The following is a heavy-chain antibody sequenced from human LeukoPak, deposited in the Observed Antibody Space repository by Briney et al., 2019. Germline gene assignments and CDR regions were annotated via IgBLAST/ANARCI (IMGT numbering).Heavy chain of an antibody. Sequence: GGSLRLSCAGSGFTLNTYWMHWVRQGPGKGLVWASRIYSDGGRTNYADSVKGRFTISGDTAKNTLYLQMNSLRAEDTAVYYCARSGRGGAFDMWGQGTMVTVSS. CDR1: GFTLNTYW. V-gene: IGHV3-74*01. D-gene: IGHD1-26*01. CDR2: IYSDGGRT. J-gene: IGHJ3*02. CDR3: ARSGRGGAFDM.